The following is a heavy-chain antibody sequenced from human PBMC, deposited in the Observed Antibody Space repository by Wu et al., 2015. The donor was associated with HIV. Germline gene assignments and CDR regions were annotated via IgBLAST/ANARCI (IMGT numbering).Heavy chain of an antibody. Sequence: QVQLEQSGSEVKEPQTSVTMSCKASGYIFSDYYIHWVRQAPGQGLEWVGMTNPSGGNTRFAQKFRGRATMTRDTSATTVNMNLRYLKEEDTALYYCARASKAAFGGNHYYMDVWGKGTTVTVSS. CDR2: TNPSGGNT. CDR3: ARASKAAFGGNHYYMDV. D-gene: IGHD4-23*01. J-gene: IGHJ6*03. V-gene: IGHV1-46*03. CDR1: GYIFSDYY.